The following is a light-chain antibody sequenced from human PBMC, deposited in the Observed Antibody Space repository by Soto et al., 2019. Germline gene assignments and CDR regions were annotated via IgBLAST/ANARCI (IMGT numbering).Light chain of an antibody. CDR3: QQDGSPPQT. CDR1: QSVSSSY. J-gene: IGKJ1*01. Sequence: ALCPRTLARYRGERATLSGRASQSVSSSYLAWYQQKPGQAPRLLIYGASIRATGIPDRFSGSESGTDFTLTISRLEPEDFAVYYCQQDGSPPQTLGQGTKVDIK. CDR2: GAS. V-gene: IGKV3-20*01.